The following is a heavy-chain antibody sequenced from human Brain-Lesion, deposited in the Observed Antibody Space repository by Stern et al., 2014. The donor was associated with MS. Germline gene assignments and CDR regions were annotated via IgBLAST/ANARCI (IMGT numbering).Heavy chain of an antibody. J-gene: IGHJ6*02. CDR2: LNPNTGGT. CDR1: GYIFTGYY. D-gene: IGHD3-3*01. CDR3: ARDQRGITIFGVVTDYYYLGMDV. Sequence: QVQLVQSGAEVKKPGASVKVSCKTSGYIFTGYYIHWVRQAPGQGLEWMAWLNPNTGGTNYAQKLQGRVTMSRDTSISTAYVELSSLTSDDTAVYYCARDQRGITIFGVVTDYYYLGMDVWGQGTTVTVSS. V-gene: IGHV1-2*02.